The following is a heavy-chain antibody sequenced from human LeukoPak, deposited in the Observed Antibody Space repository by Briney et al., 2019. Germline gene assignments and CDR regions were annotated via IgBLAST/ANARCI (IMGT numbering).Heavy chain of an antibody. CDR2: IFAGDSET. Sequence: PGESLKISCKGSGYSFTNFWIGWVRQIPGKGLEWMGIIFAGDSETKYSPSFQGQVTISVDRSVSAAYLRWSSLKASDTAIYYCVRHGPGWYLDYDVWGRGTQVTVSP. CDR3: VRHGPGWYLDYDV. D-gene: IGHD6-19*01. V-gene: IGHV5-51*01. CDR1: GYSFTNFW. J-gene: IGHJ2*01.